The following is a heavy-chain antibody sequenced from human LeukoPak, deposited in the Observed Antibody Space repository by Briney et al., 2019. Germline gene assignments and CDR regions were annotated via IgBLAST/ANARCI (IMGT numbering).Heavy chain of an antibody. D-gene: IGHD3-10*01. CDR2: INHSGST. J-gene: IGHJ5*02. CDR1: GGSFSGYY. V-gene: IGHV4-34*01. Sequence: SETLSLTCAVYGGSFSGYYWSWIRQPPGKGLEWIGEINHSGSTNYNPSLKSRVTISVDTSKNQFSLKLSSVTAADTAVYYCATKYGSGSYSNWFDPWGQGTLVTVSS. CDR3: ATKYGSGSYSNWFDP.